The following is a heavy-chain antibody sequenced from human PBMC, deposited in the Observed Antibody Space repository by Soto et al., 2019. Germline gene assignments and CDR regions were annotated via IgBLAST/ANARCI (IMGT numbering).Heavy chain of an antibody. CDR3: ARVRDDSSGYSQATFDY. CDR1: GGSISSGYYC. V-gene: IGHV4-31*03. D-gene: IGHD3-22*01. Sequence: SETLSLTCTVSGGSISSGYYCWSWIRQRPGKGLEWIGYIYHSGSTHHNPPLKSRVTIPVATSKKQSSLKLSSVTAADTAVYYCARVRDDSSGYSQATFDYWGQGTLVTVSS. J-gene: IGHJ4*02. CDR2: IYHSGST.